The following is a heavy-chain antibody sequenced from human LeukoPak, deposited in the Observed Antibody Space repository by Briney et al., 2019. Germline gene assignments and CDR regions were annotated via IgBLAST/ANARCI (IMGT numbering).Heavy chain of an antibody. Sequence: ASVTVSFKASGGTFINYAISWVRQAPGQGLEWMGGIIPIFDTADYAQKFQGRVTITADESTSTAYMEVSSLRAEDTAVYYCARAGGYCGRISCPYYFDYWGQGSLVAVSS. CDR1: GGTFINYA. CDR3: ARAGGYCGRISCPYYFDY. J-gene: IGHJ4*02. V-gene: IGHV1-69*13. D-gene: IGHD2-15*01. CDR2: IIPIFDTA.